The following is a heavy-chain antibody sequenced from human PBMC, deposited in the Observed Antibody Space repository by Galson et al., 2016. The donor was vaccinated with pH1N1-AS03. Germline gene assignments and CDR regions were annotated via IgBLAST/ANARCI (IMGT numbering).Heavy chain of an antibody. V-gene: IGHV3-53*01. CDR2: IYSGGDT. CDR3: ARTKWPHGAFDI. CDR1: EFTVTSSY. D-gene: IGHD5-12*01. Sequence: SLRLSCAASEFTVTSSYMSWVRQAPGKGPEWVSVIYSGGDTHYTDSVKGQFTISRDNSQNTVYLQMNSLRVDDTALYYCARTKWPHGAFDIWGQGTMVIVSS. J-gene: IGHJ3*02.